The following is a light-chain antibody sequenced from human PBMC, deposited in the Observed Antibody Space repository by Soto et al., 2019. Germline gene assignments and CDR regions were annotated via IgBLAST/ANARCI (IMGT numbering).Light chain of an antibody. J-gene: IGKJ2*01. V-gene: IGKV1-39*01. CDR2: DAS. Sequence: QMTHSTSSLSASVGDSVTIPWAASQTIGANLNWYRQKTGKAPTLLIYDASTLQSGVPSRFSGLGYGTDVALTITSLQTDDSATYYCQQSYTTVYTFGQGTKVDIK. CDR3: QQSYTTVYT. CDR1: QTIGAN.